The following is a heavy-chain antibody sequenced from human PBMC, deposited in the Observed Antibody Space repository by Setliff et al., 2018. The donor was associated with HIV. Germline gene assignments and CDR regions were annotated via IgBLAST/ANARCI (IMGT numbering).Heavy chain of an antibody. V-gene: IGHV4-4*09. CDR1: GDSISSYS. J-gene: IGHJ5*02. Sequence: PSETLSLTCTVSGDSISSYSWNWIRQSPGGGLEWIGFIFSSGSTKYNPSLQSRVTISVDTSKNQFPLKLSSVTAADTAVYYCARLGIAVVVFGFDPWGQGTLVTVSS. D-gene: IGHD6-19*01. CDR3: ARLGIAVVVFGFDP. CDR2: IFSSGST.